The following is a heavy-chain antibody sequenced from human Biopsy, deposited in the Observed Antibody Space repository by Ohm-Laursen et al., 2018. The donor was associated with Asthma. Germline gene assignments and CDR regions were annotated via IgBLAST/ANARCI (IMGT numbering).Heavy chain of an antibody. J-gene: IGHJ6*02. V-gene: IGHV1-69*01. CDR1: GDSLGSFINYA. Sequence: SSVKVSCKASGDSLGSFINYAISWVRQAPRQGLEWMGGLIPVLGTADYAPMFEGRVTITADESTSTAYLELTSLRFADAAVYYCARGYSGTDRIVYYYSGMEVWGQGTTVTVSS. CDR2: LIPVLGTA. D-gene: IGHD5-12*01. CDR3: ARGYSGTDRIVYYYSGMEV.